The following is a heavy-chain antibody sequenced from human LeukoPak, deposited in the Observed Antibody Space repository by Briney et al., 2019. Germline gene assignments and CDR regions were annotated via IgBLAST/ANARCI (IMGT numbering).Heavy chain of an antibody. V-gene: IGHV1-46*01. J-gene: IGHJ4*02. CDR2: INPSGGST. D-gene: IGHD1-7*01. Sequence: ASVKVSCKTSGYTFTHYYMHWVRQAPGQGLEWMGIINPSGGSTSYAQKFQGRVTLTRDTSTSTVYMELSSLSSEDTAVYYCARDEGPPRYIWNYGGPDFWGQGTLVTVLS. CDR1: GYTFTHYY. CDR3: ARDEGPPRYIWNYGGPDF.